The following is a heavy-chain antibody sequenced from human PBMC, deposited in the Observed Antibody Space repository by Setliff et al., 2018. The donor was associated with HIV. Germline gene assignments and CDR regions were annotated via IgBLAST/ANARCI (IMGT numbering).Heavy chain of an antibody. Sequence: SETLSLTCTVSSDFVSGDDFYWSWIRQAPGRGLEWIGYVYYNGITHYNPSLKSRLTISIDTSGRRFSLNLTSVTALDTAVYFCAKMVRGSLSARRMYYFDSWGQGILVTVSS. V-gene: IGHV4-30-4*01. D-gene: IGHD3-10*01. CDR2: VYYNGIT. CDR3: AKMVRGSLSARRMYYFDS. J-gene: IGHJ4*02. CDR1: SDFVSGDDFY.